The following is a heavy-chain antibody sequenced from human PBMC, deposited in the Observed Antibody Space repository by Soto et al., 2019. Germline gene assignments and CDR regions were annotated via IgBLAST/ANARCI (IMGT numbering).Heavy chain of an antibody. Sequence: QVQLQESGPGLVKPSQTLSLTCTVSGGSISSGGYYWSWIRQHPGKGLEWIGYIYYSGSTNYNPSIKSRVTISVDTSKNQFSLKLSSVPAADTAVYYCARGYCSSTSCFDPWGQGTLVTVSS. J-gene: IGHJ5*02. D-gene: IGHD2-2*01. CDR2: IYYSGST. V-gene: IGHV4-31*03. CDR1: GGSISSGGYY. CDR3: ARGYCSSTSCFDP.